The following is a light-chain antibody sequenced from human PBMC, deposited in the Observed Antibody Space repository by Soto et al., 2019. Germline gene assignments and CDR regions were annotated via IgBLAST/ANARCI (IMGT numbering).Light chain of an antibody. CDR1: QSVSSSY. J-gene: IGKJ4*01. CDR2: GAS. Sequence: EIVLTQSPGTLSLSPGERATLSCRASQSVSSSYLAWYQQKPGKAPRLLIYGASSRAAGIPDRFSGSGPGTDFTLTISRLEPEDLAVYYGQQYGSSRGRTVGVGTKVEIK. CDR3: QQYGSSRGRT. V-gene: IGKV3-20*01.